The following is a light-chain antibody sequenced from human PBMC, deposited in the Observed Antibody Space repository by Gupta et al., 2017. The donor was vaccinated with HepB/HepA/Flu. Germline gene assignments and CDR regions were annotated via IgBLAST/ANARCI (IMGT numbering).Light chain of an antibody. J-gene: IGLJ3*02. CDR2: DDS. V-gene: IGLV3-21*03. CDR1: SIGTKS. CDR3: QVWDSRSEGV. Sequence: YVLTQPPSVAVAPGKTATITCEGNSIGTKSVHWYQQKPGQAPVLVVYDDSDRPSGIPERFSGSNSGNTATLTISGVEDGDEDDYYCQVWDSRSEGVFGGGTKVTVL.